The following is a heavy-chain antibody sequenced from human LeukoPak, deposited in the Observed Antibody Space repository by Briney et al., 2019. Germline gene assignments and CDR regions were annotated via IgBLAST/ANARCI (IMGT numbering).Heavy chain of an antibody. V-gene: IGHV4-61*02. CDR3: ASFSRMNLGFDY. J-gene: IGHJ4*02. Sequence: SQTLSLTCTVSGGSISSGSYYWNWIRQPAGKGLEWIGRIYTSGNTNYNPSLKTRVTISVDTSKNQFSLKLSSVTAADTAVYYCASFSRMNLGFDYWGQGTLVTVSS. CDR1: GGSISSGSYY. D-gene: IGHD3-3*02. CDR2: IYTSGNT.